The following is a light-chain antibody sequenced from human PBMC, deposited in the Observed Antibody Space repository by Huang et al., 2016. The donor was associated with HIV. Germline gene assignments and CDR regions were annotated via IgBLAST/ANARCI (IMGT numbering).Light chain of an antibody. J-gene: IGKJ2*01. Sequence: DIVMTQSPSTLSASVGVRVTITCRASQNINTWLAWYQQKPGKAPNLLIYRTSSLHTGVPTRFAASGSGIDFTHTITSLQPEDLGTYYCQQYKTYFYTFGQGTKLEI. V-gene: IGKV1-5*01. CDR2: RTS. CDR3: QQYKTYFYT. CDR1: QNINTW.